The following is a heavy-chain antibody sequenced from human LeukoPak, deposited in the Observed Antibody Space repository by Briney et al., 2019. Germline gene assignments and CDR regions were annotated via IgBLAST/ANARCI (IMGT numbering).Heavy chain of an antibody. CDR2: IDNSDTTI. CDR1: GFTFNDYY. J-gene: IGHJ4*02. CDR3: ARRKHSSGWSPNEYYFDY. Sequence: PGGSLRLSCAASGFTFNDYYMSWIRQAPGKGLEWVSYIDNSDTTIYYAHSAKGRFTISRDNANNSLYLQMNSLRAEDTAVYYCARRKHSSGWSPNEYYFDYWGQGTLVTVSS. V-gene: IGHV3-11*01. D-gene: IGHD6-13*01.